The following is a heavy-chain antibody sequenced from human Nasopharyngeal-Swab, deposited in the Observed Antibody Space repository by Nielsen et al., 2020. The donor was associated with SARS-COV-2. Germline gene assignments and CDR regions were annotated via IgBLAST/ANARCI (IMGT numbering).Heavy chain of an antibody. CDR2: MYYIGST. Sequence: SETLSLTCTVSGGSISSYYWSWIRQPPGKGLDWIGYMYYIGSTKYNPSLKSRVTTSVDRSKNQFSLRLSSVTAADTAVYYCARRYFDSLYGMDVWGQGTTVTVSS. D-gene: IGHD3-9*01. CDR3: ARRYFDSLYGMDV. CDR1: GGSISSYY. J-gene: IGHJ6*02. V-gene: IGHV4-59*01.